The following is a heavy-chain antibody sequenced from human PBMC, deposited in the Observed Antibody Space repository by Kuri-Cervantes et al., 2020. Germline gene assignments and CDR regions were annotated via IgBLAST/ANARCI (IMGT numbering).Heavy chain of an antibody. D-gene: IGHD1-1*01. CDR1: GFTLNINW. J-gene: IGHJ4*02. CDR2: IKGDGSAT. Sequence: GESLKISCATSGFTLNINWMHWVRQAPGKRLAWVSGIKGDGSATTYADAVKGRFTVSRDIVKSTVYLEMSGLRAEDTAIYYCAKGKISTTGLDYWGQGNLVTVSS. CDR3: AKGKISTTGLDY. V-gene: IGHV3-74*01.